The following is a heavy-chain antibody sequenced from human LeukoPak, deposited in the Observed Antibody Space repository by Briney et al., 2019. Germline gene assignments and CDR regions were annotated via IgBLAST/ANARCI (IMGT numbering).Heavy chain of an antibody. CDR3: AKDIRRNDRPRKQQLHGIFDY. J-gene: IGHJ4*02. CDR2: ISWNSGSI. V-gene: IGHV3-9*01. CDR1: GFTFDDYA. Sequence: GGSLRLSCAASGFTFDDYAMHWVRQAPGKGLEWVSGISWNSGSIGYADSVKGRFTISRDNAKNSLYLQMNSLRAEDTALYYCAKDIRRNDRPRKQQLHGIFDYWGQGTLVTVSS. D-gene: IGHD6-13*01.